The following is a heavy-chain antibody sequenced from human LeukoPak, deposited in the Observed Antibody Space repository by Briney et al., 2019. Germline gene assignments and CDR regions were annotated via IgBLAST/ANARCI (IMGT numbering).Heavy chain of an antibody. CDR2: ISSSSSYI. CDR1: GFTFSSYS. CDR3: ARVGYSSGWYEGY. D-gene: IGHD6-19*01. Sequence: PGGXLRLSCAASGFTFSSYSMNWVRQAPGKGLEWVSSISSSSSYIYYADSVKGRFTISRDNAKNSLYLQMNSLRAEDTAVYYCARVGYSSGWYEGYWGQGTLVTVSS. V-gene: IGHV3-21*01. J-gene: IGHJ4*02.